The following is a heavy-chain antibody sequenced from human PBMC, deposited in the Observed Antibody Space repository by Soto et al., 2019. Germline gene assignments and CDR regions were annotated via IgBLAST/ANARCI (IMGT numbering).Heavy chain of an antibody. Sequence: GGSLRLSCAASGFTFSSYWMHWVRQAPGKGLVWVSRINSDGSSTSYADSVKGRFTISRDNAKNTLYLQMNSLRAEDTAVYYCERDLYSYGWWGPSYGMDVWGQGTTVTVSS. CDR3: ERDLYSYGWWGPSYGMDV. CDR1: GFTFSSYW. J-gene: IGHJ6*02. V-gene: IGHV3-74*01. CDR2: INSDGSST. D-gene: IGHD5-18*01.